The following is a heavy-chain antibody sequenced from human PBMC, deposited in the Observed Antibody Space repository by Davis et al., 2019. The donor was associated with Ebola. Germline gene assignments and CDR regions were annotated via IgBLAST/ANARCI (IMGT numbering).Heavy chain of an antibody. V-gene: IGHV3-30*18. D-gene: IGHD2-15*01. Sequence: GESLKISCAASGFTFSRSGMHWVRQAPGKGLEWVALISSDGSNEYYADSVKGRFTISRDNSKNTLYLQMNSLRAEDTAVYYCAKEGRYCSGGSCYSNPPFDYWGQGTLVTVSS. CDR2: ISSDGSNE. J-gene: IGHJ4*02. CDR3: AKEGRYCSGGSCYSNPPFDY. CDR1: GFTFSRSG.